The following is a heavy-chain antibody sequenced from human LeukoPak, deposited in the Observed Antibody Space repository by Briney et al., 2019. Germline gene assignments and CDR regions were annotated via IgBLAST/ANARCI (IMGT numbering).Heavy chain of an antibody. D-gene: IGHD3-22*01. CDR1: GFTFSSYS. Sequence: GGSLRLSCAASGFTFSSYSMNWVRQAPGKGLEWVAVISYDGSNKYYADSVKGRFTISRDNSNNTLYLQMNSLRAEDTAVYYCAKGSLSSGHYSDYWGQGPLVTVSS. J-gene: IGHJ4*02. CDR2: ISYDGSNK. V-gene: IGHV3-30*18. CDR3: AKGSLSSGHYSDY.